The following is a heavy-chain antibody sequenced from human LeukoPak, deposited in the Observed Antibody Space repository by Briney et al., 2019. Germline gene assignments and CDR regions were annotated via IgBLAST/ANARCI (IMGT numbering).Heavy chain of an antibody. J-gene: IGHJ4*02. CDR1: GGSISSYY. CDR3: AREAVTFGGVIAAFDY. V-gene: IGHV4-59*01. Sequence: PSETLSLTCTVSGGSISSYYWSWIRQPPGKGLEWIGYIYYSGSTNYNPSLKSRVTMSVDTSKNQFSLKLSSVTAADTAVYYCAREAVTFGGVIAAFDYWGQGTLVTVSS. CDR2: IYYSGST. D-gene: IGHD3-16*02.